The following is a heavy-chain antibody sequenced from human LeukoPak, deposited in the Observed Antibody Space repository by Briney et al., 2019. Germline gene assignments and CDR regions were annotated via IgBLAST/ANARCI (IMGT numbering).Heavy chain of an antibody. CDR1: GGTFSSYA. Sequence: SVKVSCKASGGTFSSYAISWVRQAPGQGLEWMGGIIPIFGTANYAQKFQGRVTITTDESTSTAYMELSSLRSEDTAVYYCAGAPYLKTHDYGDYEVDAFDIWGQGTMVTVSS. CDR3: AGAPYLKTHDYGDYEVDAFDI. CDR2: IIPIFGTA. D-gene: IGHD4-17*01. J-gene: IGHJ3*02. V-gene: IGHV1-69*05.